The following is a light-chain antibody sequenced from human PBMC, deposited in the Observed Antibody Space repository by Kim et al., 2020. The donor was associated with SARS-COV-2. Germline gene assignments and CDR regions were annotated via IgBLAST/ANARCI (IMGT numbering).Light chain of an antibody. CDR3: QQYYTTPHT. J-gene: IGKJ2*01. V-gene: IGKV4-1*01. CDR2: WAS. CDR1: QSVLHSSKNKSY. Sequence: DIVMTQSPDSLAVSLGERATINCRSSQSVLHSSKNKSYLAWYQQQPGQPPKLLIYWASTRESGVPDRFSGNGSGTDFTLTISSLQAEDVAIYYCQQYYTTPHTFGQGTKLEIK.